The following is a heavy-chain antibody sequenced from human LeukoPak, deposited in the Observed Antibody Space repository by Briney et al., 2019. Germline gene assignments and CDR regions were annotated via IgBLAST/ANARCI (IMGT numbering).Heavy chain of an antibody. CDR1: DGSFSSYY. V-gene: IGHV4-34*01. CDR2: INHSGST. D-gene: IGHD1-1*01. CDR3: ARLGAGTTSDY. J-gene: IGHJ4*02. Sequence: SETLSLTCGVYDGSFSSYYWSWIRQPPGKGLEWIGEINHSGSTNYNPSLKSRVTISVDTSKNQFSLKLSSVTAADTAVYYCARLGAGTTSDYWGQGTLVTVSS.